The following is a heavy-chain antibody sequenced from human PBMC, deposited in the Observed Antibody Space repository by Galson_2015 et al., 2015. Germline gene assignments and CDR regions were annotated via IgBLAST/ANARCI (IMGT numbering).Heavy chain of an antibody. D-gene: IGHD3-22*01. V-gene: IGHV3-11*01. Sequence: SLRLSCAASGFTFSDYYMSWIRQAPGKGLEWVSYISSSGSTIYYADSVKGRFTISRDNAKNSLYLQMNSLRAEVTAVYYCARWFDSSGYYYVFDYWGQGTLVTVSS. CDR3: ARWFDSSGYYYVFDY. CDR2: ISSSGSTI. CDR1: GFTFSDYY. J-gene: IGHJ4*02.